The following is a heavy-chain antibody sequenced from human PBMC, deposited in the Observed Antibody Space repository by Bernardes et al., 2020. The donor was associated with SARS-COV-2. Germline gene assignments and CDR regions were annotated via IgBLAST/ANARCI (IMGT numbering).Heavy chain of an antibody. D-gene: IGHD6-19*01. CDR1: GFSFSSYA. J-gene: IGHJ4*02. CDR2: ISGSGAGT. CDR3: ATNTSGWNFDY. Sequence: GGSLRLSCAASGFSFSSYAMTWVRQAPGKGLEWLSTISGSGAGTYYADSVKGRFTISRDNSKNTVYLQMNRLRVEDTAVYYCATNTSGWNFDYWGQGTLVTVSS. V-gene: IGHV3-23*01.